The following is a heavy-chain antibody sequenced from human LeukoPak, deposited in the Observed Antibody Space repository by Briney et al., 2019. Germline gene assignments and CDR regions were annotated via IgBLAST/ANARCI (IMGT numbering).Heavy chain of an antibody. V-gene: IGHV3-9*01. D-gene: IGHD1-26*01. J-gene: IGHJ4*02. CDR3: ARVSGSDRRVFDY. Sequence: PGRSLRLSCAASGFTFDDYAMHWVRQAPGKGLEWVSGISWNSGSIGYADSVKGRFTISRDNAKNSLYLQMNSLRAEDTAVYYCARVSGSDRRVFDYWGQGTLVTVSS. CDR2: ISWNSGSI. CDR1: GFTFDDYA.